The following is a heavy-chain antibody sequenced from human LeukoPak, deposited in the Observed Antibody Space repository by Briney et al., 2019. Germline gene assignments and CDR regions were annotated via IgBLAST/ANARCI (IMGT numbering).Heavy chain of an antibody. Sequence: PGGYLRLSCAASGFTCSSYWMHWVRQAPGKGLVWVSRINRDGSNTDYADSVRGRFTISRDNAKNTLYLQLNSLRAEDTAVYYCARDIETAAIDYWGRGTLVTVSS. V-gene: IGHV3-74*01. CDR2: INRDGSNT. CDR1: GFTCSSYW. D-gene: IGHD6-13*01. CDR3: ARDIETAAIDY. J-gene: IGHJ4*02.